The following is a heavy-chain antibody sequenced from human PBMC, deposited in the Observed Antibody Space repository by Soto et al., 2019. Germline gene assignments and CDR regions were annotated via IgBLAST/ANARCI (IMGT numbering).Heavy chain of an antibody. V-gene: IGHV4-34*01. CDR3: ARAARPQPYYYYGMDV. Sequence: SETLSLTCTVSGGSFSGYYRSWIRQPPGKGLEWIGEINHSGSTNYNPSLKSRVTISVDTSKNQFSLKLSSVTAADTAVYYCARAARPQPYYYYGMDVWGQGTTVTVSS. CDR2: INHSGST. CDR1: GGSFSGYY. J-gene: IGHJ6*02. D-gene: IGHD6-6*01.